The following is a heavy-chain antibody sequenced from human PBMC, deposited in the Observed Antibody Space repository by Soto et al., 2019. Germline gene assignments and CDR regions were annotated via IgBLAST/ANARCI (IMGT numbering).Heavy chain of an antibody. D-gene: IGHD7-27*01. CDR3: AREPPNTSLFAC. V-gene: IGHV1-46*01. J-gene: IGHJ4*02. Sequence: ASVKVSCKTSGYTFSSYHMHWVRLAPGQGLEWVGIVKSSGDITLYAQKFQGRVTMSKDTSTSTVYMEVSSLRSEDTAVYYCAREPPNTSLFACRGQGTQVTVSS. CDR1: GYTFSSYH. CDR2: VKSSGDIT.